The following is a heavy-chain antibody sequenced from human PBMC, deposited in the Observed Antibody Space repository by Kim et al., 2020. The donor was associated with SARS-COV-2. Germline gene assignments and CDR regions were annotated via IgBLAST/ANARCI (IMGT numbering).Heavy chain of an antibody. D-gene: IGHD6-13*01. V-gene: IGHV4-59*01. J-gene: IGHJ5*02. CDR1: GGSISSYY. CDR2: IYYSGST. CDR3: ARDSESWQQRGPFDP. Sequence: SETLSLTCTVSGGSISSYYWSWIRQPPGKGLEWIGYIYYSGSTNYNPSLKSRVTISVDTSKNQFSLKLSSVTAADTAVYYCARDSESWQQRGPFDPWGQGTLVTVSS.